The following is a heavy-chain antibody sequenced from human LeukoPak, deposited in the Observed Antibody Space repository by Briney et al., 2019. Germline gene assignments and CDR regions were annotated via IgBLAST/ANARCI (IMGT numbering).Heavy chain of an antibody. CDR1: GGSISSDNNY. J-gene: IGHJ5*02. CDR2: IFYSGTT. Sequence: PSQTLSLTCSVSGGSISSDNNYWSWIRQPPGKGLEWIGYIFYSGTTYYNPSLKSRLTISVDTSKNQFSLKLSSVTAADTAVYYCARGTYYYDSSGYRNWFDPWGQGTLVTVSS. V-gene: IGHV4-30-4*01. D-gene: IGHD3-22*01. CDR3: ARGTYYYDSSGYRNWFDP.